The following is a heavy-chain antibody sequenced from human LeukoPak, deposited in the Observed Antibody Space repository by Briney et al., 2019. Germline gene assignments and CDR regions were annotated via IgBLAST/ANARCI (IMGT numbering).Heavy chain of an antibody. D-gene: IGHD1-26*01. CDR2: IRSKAYGGTT. CDR1: GFTFGDYA. V-gene: IGHV3-49*04. Sequence: GRSLRLSCTASGFTFGDYAISWVRQAPGKGLEWVGFIRSKAYGGTTEYAASVKGRFTISRDDSKSIAYLQMNSLKTEDTAVYYCTRDGVIVGATTYYWGQGTLVTVSS. J-gene: IGHJ4*02. CDR3: TRDGVIVGATTYY.